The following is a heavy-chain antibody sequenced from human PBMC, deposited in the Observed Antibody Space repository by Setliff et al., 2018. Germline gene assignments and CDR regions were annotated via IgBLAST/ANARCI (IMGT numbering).Heavy chain of an antibody. CDR2: IYTSGST. D-gene: IGHD6-13*01. CDR3: ARMLAAARYYYYYGMDV. J-gene: IGHJ6*02. CDR1: GGSISSGSYY. V-gene: IGHV4-61*09. Sequence: SETLSLTCTVSGGSISSGSYYWSWIRQPAGKGLEWIGHIYTSGSTNYDPSLTSRVTISVDTSKNQFSLKLSSVTAADTAVYYCARMLAAARYYYYYGMDVWGQGTTVTVSS.